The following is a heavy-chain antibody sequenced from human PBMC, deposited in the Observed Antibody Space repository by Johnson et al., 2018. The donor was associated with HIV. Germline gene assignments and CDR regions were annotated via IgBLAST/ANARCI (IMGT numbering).Heavy chain of an antibody. V-gene: IGHV3-20*04. CDR1: GFTFDDYG. D-gene: IGHD4-17*01. Sequence: EVQLVESGGGVVRPGGSLRLSCAASGFTFDDYGMSWVRQGPGKGLEWISGINWNGETTTYADSVKGRFTVSRDNAKTSLYLQLNGLRDEDTALYYCATLTVRSRAFDIWGQGTLVTVSS. J-gene: IGHJ3*02. CDR2: INWNGETT. CDR3: ATLTVRSRAFDI.